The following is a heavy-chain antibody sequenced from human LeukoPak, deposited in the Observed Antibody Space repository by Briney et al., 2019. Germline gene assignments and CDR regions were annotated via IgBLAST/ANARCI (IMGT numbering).Heavy chain of an antibody. J-gene: IGHJ1*01. CDR2: IYDSGNT. Sequence: SETLSLTCTVSGASISSDYWSWIRQSPGKGLEWIGYIYDSGNTDYNPSLKSRVSISMNTSKNQFSLNLSSVTDADAAVYYCAGRGRRYFRDWGPGTLVTVSS. CDR3: AGRGRRYFRD. V-gene: IGHV4-59*08. CDR1: GASISSDY.